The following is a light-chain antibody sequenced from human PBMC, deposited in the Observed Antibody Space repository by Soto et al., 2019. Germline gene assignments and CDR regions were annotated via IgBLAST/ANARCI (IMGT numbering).Light chain of an antibody. CDR1: QSVSSN. Sequence: EIVMTQSPATLSVSPGERATLSCRASQSVSSNLAWYQQKPGQAPRLLIYGASPRATGIPARFSGSGSGTEFTLTISSLQSEDFAVYYCQQYNNWHSITFGQGTRLEIK. CDR3: QQYNNWHSIT. J-gene: IGKJ5*01. V-gene: IGKV3-15*01. CDR2: GAS.